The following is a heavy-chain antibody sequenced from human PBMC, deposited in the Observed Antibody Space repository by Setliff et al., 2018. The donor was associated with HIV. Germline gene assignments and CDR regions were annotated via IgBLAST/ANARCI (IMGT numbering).Heavy chain of an antibody. V-gene: IGHV4-59*11. D-gene: IGHD4-17*01. CDR3: AKGAGFYGDYTFDY. J-gene: IGHJ4*02. CDR1: GASITSHY. CDR2: IYSTGST. Sequence: SETLSLTCTGSGASITSHYWSWIRQSPGRELEWIGYIYSTGSTNYNPSLQSRVSISMDASKNKFSLKVTSVTSADTAVYYCAKGAGFYGDYTFDYWGQGNLVTVSS.